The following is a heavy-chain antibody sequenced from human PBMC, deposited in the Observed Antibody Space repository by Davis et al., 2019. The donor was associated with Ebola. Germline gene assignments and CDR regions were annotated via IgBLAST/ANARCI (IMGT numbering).Heavy chain of an antibody. D-gene: IGHD3-10*01. Sequence: ASVKVSCKASGYTFTSYGISWVRQAPGQGLEWMGWISTYNGNRKYAQNVQGRVTMTTDTSTSTAYMELSSLRSEDTAVYYCAREGGLVRGVIITWKYGMDVWGQGTTVTVSS. CDR3: AREGGLVRGVIITWKYGMDV. J-gene: IGHJ6*02. V-gene: IGHV1-18*04. CDR2: ISTYNGNR. CDR1: GYTFTSYG.